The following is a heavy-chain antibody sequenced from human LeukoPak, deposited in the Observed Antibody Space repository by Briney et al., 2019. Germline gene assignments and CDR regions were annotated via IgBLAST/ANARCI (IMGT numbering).Heavy chain of an antibody. CDR2: ISRNSTYI. CDR1: GFTFSSYS. J-gene: IGHJ4*02. CDR3: ASDEGNYFDY. V-gene: IGHV3-21*01. Sequence: GGSLRLSCAASGFTFSSYSMNWVRQAPGKGLEWVASISRNSTYIHYADSVKGRFTISRDNARNSLFLQMNSLRAEDTAIYYCASDEGNYFDYWGQGTLATVSS.